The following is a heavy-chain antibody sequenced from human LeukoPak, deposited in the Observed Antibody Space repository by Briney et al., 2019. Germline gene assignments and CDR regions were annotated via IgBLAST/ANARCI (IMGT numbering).Heavy chain of an antibody. J-gene: IGHJ4*02. CDR2: IYPGDSDT. Sequence: GESLKISCKGSGYSFTNYWICWVRQMPGKGLEWMGIIYPGDSDTRYSLSFQGQVTISADKSISTAYLQWSSLRASDSAMYYCALKSRGYCSGGRCYIGYWGQGTLVTVSS. V-gene: IGHV5-51*01. D-gene: IGHD2-15*01. CDR1: GYSFTNYW. CDR3: ALKSRGYCSGGRCYIGY.